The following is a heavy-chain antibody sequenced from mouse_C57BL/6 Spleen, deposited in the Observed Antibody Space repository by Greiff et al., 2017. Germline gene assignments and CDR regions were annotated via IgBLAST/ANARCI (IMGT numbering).Heavy chain of an antibody. CDR1: GYTFTDYY. Sequence: VQLQQSGPELVKPGASVKISCKASGYTFTDYYMNWVKQSHGKSLEWIGDINPNNGGTSYNQKFKGKATLTVDKSSSTAYMELRSLTSEDSAVYYCARSVTTVVAPRYFDVWGTGTTVTVSS. D-gene: IGHD1-1*01. V-gene: IGHV1-26*01. J-gene: IGHJ1*03. CDR3: ARSVTTVVAPRYFDV. CDR2: INPNNGGT.